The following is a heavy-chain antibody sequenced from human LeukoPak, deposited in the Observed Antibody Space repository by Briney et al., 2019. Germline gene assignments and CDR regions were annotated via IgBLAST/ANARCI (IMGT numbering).Heavy chain of an antibody. Sequence: GSLRLSCAASGFTFSSYAMSWVRQAPGKGLEWVSAISGSGGSTYYADSVKGRFTISRDNSKNTLYLQMNSLRAEDTAVYYCANPYGDSYCYYGMDVWGQGTTVTVSS. D-gene: IGHD4-17*01. CDR2: ISGSGGST. J-gene: IGHJ6*02. CDR3: ANPYGDSYCYYGMDV. CDR1: GFTFSSYA. V-gene: IGHV3-23*01.